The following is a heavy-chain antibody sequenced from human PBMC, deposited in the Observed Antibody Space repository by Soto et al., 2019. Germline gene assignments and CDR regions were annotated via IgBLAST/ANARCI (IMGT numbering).Heavy chain of an antibody. J-gene: IGHJ4*02. V-gene: IGHV4-59*08. Sequence: SETLSLTCTVSGVSIIHYYWHWIRQAPGKGLEWIGFIYNSGRGSTGSNPSLSSRVTFSIETSKNQFSLKLSSVTAADTAVYYCASHLLLWFGELLSLDYWGQGTLVTVSS. CDR3: ASHLLLWFGELLSLDY. D-gene: IGHD3-10*01. CDR2: IYNSGRGST. CDR1: GVSIIHYY.